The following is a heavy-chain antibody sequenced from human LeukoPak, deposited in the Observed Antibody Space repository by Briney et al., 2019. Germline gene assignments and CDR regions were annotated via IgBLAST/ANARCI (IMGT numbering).Heavy chain of an antibody. V-gene: IGHV3-21*01. CDR1: GFTFSSYA. J-gene: IGHJ4*02. Sequence: GGSLRLSCAASGFTFSSYAMSWVRQTPARGLEWVSSISSSSYIYYADSVKGRFTISRDNAKNSLYLQMNSLRAEDTAVYYCARGRGSLFDYWGQGTLVTVSS. CDR2: ISSSSYI. D-gene: IGHD1-26*01. CDR3: ARGRGSLFDY.